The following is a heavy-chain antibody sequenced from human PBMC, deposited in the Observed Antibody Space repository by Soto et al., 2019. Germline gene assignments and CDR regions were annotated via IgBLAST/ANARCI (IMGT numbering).Heavy chain of an antibody. V-gene: IGHV3-7*01. CDR3: ARGKGKATLLVVPIYGMDV. Sequence: HPGGSLRLSCAASGFTFSSYWMSWVRQAPGKGLEWVANIKQDGSEKYYVDSVKGRFTISRDNAKNSLYLQMNSLRAEDTAVYYCARGKGKATLLVVPIYGMDVWGQGTTVTVSS. D-gene: IGHD1-26*01. J-gene: IGHJ6*02. CDR1: GFTFSSYW. CDR2: IKQDGSEK.